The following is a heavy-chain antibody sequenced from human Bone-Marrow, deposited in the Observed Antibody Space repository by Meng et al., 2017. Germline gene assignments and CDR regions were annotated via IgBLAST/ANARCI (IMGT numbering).Heavy chain of an antibody. CDR3: ASSIAARSGFDY. Sequence: GESLKISCAASGFTFSSYAMHWVRQAPGKGLVWVSRINSDGSSTSYADSVKGRFTISRDNAKNTLYLQMNSLRAEDTAVYYCASSIAARSGFDYWGQGTLVTVSS. D-gene: IGHD6-6*01. CDR2: INSDGSST. V-gene: IGHV3-74*01. CDR1: GFTFSSYA. J-gene: IGHJ4*02.